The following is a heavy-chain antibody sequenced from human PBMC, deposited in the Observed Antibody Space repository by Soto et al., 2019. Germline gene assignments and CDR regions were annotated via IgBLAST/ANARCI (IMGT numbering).Heavy chain of an antibody. Sequence: SVQVSCKASGGTFSSYAISWVRQAPGQGLEWMGGIIPIFGTANYAQKFQGRVTITADESTSTAYMELSSLRSEDTAVYYCARSHYYDSSGYWFDYWGQGTLVTVSS. CDR3: ARSHYYDSSGYWFDY. J-gene: IGHJ4*02. CDR2: IIPIFGTA. V-gene: IGHV1-69*13. D-gene: IGHD3-22*01. CDR1: GGTFSSYA.